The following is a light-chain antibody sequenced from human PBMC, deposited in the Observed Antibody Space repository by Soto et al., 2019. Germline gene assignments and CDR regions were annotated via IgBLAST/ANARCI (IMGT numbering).Light chain of an antibody. J-gene: IGKJ1*01. Sequence: EIVMTQSPVTLSVSPGERATLSCRASESVGSNVAWYQQKPGQPPRLLIYDASMRETGVPPRFSGSGSGTEFTLTISNLQSEDFAIYFCQKFNKWPWTFGQGTKVDIK. V-gene: IGKV3-15*01. CDR3: QKFNKWPWT. CDR2: DAS. CDR1: ESVGSN.